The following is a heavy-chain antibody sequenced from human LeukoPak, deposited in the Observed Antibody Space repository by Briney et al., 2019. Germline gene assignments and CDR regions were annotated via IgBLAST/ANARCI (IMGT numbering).Heavy chain of an antibody. CDR3: ARVGQYQLLFEYYFDY. D-gene: IGHD2-2*01. CDR2: ISAYNGNT. CDR1: GGTFSSYA. Sequence: GASVKVSCKASGGTFSSYAISWVRQAPGQGLEWMGWISAYNGNTNYAQKLQGRVTMTTDTSTSTAYMELRSLRSDDTAVYYCARVGQYQLLFEYYFDYWGQGTLVTVSS. J-gene: IGHJ4*02. V-gene: IGHV1-18*01.